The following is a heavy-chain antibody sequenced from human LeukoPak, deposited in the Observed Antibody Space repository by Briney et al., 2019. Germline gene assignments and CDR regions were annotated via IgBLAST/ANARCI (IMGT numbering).Heavy chain of an antibody. J-gene: IGHJ3*01. CDR2: ITSSSTYM. V-gene: IGHV3-21*01. Sequence: GGSLRLSCAASGFIFSSYSINWVRQAPGKGLEWVASITSSSTYMYYADSVKGRFTISRDNAENSVYLQLNSLRAEDTAVYYCARARIRPYYYDTNGYRNDAFDVWGQGTMVTVSS. D-gene: IGHD3-22*01. CDR3: ARARIRPYYYDTNGYRNDAFDV. CDR1: GFIFSSYS.